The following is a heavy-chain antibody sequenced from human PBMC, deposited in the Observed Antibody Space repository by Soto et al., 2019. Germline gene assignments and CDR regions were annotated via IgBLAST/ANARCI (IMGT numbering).Heavy chain of an antibody. CDR2: IYYSGST. Sequence: QVQLQESGPGLVKPSQTLSLTCTVSGGSISRGGYYWSWIRQPPGKGLEWIGYIYYSGSTYYNPSLKGRITRSVDTSKNQFSLKLSSVTAADTAVYYCGGVREYFDYWGQGTLVTVSS. V-gene: IGHV4-31*03. D-gene: IGHD3-10*01. J-gene: IGHJ4*02. CDR3: GGVREYFDY. CDR1: GGSISRGGYY.